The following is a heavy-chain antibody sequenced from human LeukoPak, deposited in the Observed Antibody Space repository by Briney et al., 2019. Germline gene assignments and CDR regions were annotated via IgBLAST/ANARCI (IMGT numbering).Heavy chain of an antibody. CDR2: ISSSSSTI. D-gene: IGHD3-22*01. CDR3: ATPLASSGYYLTGDY. V-gene: IGHV3-48*01. J-gene: IGHJ4*02. Sequence: PGGSLRLSCAASGFTFSSYSMNWVRQAPGKGLEWVSYISSSSSTIYYADSVKGRFTISRDNAKNSLYLQMNSLRAEDTAVYYCATPLASSGYYLTGDYWGQGTLVTVSS. CDR1: GFTFSSYS.